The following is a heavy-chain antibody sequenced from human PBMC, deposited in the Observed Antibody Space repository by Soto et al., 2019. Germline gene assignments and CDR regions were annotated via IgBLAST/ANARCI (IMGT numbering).Heavy chain of an antibody. J-gene: IGHJ4*02. CDR1: GYSFTTYS. D-gene: IGHD4-17*01. CDR3: ARRYGDPSSSTGFDY. Sequence: QVKLVQSGAEVKKPGASVEVSCKASGYSFTTYSITWVRQVPGQGLEWMGGISTYSGKTYYAQNFQGRVTMTTDTSTSTAYIDLRSLTSDDTAVFYCARRYGDPSSSTGFDYWGQGTLVSVSS. CDR2: ISTYSGKT. V-gene: IGHV1-18*01.